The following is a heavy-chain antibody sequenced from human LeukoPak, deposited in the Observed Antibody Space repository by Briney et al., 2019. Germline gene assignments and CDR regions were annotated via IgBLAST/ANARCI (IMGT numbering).Heavy chain of an antibody. J-gene: IGHJ4*02. Sequence: ASVKVSCKVSGYTLTELSMHWVRQAPGKGLEWIGGFDPEDGETIYAQKFQGRVTMTEDTSTDTAYMELSSLRSEDTAVYYCATDPAHRYQLLNYWGQGTLVTISS. CDR3: ATDPAHRYQLLNY. CDR1: GYTLTELS. V-gene: IGHV1-24*01. D-gene: IGHD2-2*01. CDR2: FDPEDGET.